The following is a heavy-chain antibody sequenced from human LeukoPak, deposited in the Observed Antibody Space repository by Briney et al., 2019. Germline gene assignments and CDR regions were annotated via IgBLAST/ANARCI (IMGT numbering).Heavy chain of an antibody. D-gene: IGHD4-17*01. CDR1: GFTFSSYS. CDR3: ARDLAGYGDSEFDY. CDR2: ISSSKSYI. V-gene: IGHV3-21*01. J-gene: IGHJ4*02. Sequence: PGGSLRLSCAASGFTFSSYSMNWVRQAPGKGLEWVSSISSSKSYIYYADSVKGRFTISRDNAKNSLYLQMNSLRAEDTAVYYCARDLAGYGDSEFDYWGQGTLVTVSS.